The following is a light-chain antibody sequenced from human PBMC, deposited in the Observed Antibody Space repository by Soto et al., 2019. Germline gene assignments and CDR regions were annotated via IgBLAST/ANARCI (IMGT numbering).Light chain of an antibody. CDR1: QGISNY. V-gene: IGKV1-9*01. Sequence: IQLTQSPSSLSASVGDRVTITCRASQGISNYLAWYQQQPGKAPKLLIYAASTLKSGVPSRFSGSGYGTDFTLPISRLQPEDFATYYCQQLDSFLLTFGGGTKVEI. J-gene: IGKJ4*01. CDR2: AAS. CDR3: QQLDSFLLT.